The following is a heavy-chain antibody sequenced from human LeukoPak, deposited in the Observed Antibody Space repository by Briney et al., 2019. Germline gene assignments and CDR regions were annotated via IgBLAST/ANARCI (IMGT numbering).Heavy chain of an antibody. V-gene: IGHV4-30-4*01. CDR3: ARVDTAMASYYFDY. Sequence: SQTLSLTCTVSGGSISSGDYYWSWIRQPPGKGLEWIGYIYYSGSTYYNPSLKSRVTISVDTSKNQFSLKLSSVTAADTAVYYCARVDTAMASYYFDYWGQGTLVTVSS. J-gene: IGHJ4*02. D-gene: IGHD5-18*01. CDR2: IYYSGST. CDR1: GGSISSGDYY.